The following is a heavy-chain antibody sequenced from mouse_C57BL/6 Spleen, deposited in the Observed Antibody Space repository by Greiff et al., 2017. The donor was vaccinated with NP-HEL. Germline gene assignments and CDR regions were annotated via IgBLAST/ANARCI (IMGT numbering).Heavy chain of an antibody. CDR1: GFTFSDYY. CDR3: ARVWLLPWYFDV. J-gene: IGHJ1*03. V-gene: IGHV5-16*01. D-gene: IGHD2-3*01. CDR2: INYDGSST. Sequence: EVKLVESEGGLVQPGSSMKLSCTASGFTFSDYYMAWVRQVPEKGLEWVANINYDGSSTYYLDSLKSRFIISRDNAKNILYLQMSSLKSEDTATYYCARVWLLPWYFDVWGTGTTVTVSS.